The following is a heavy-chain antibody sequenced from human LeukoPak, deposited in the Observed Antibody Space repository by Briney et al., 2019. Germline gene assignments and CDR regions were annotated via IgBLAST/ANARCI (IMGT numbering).Heavy chain of an antibody. J-gene: IGHJ4*02. Sequence: PSETLSLTCAVYGGSFSGYYWSWIRQPPGKGLEWIGYIYYSGSTNYNPSLKSRVTISVDTSKNQFSLKLSSVTAADTAVYYCARAHSGSSGYYYSFDYWGQGTLVTVSS. D-gene: IGHD3-22*01. V-gene: IGHV4-59*01. CDR2: IYYSGST. CDR1: GGSFSGYY. CDR3: ARAHSGSSGYYYSFDY.